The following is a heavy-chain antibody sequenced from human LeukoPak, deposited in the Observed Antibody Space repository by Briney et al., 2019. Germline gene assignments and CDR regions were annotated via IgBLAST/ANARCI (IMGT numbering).Heavy chain of an antibody. J-gene: IGHJ6*02. V-gene: IGHV4-39*07. CDR3: ARDAGHQLSRRNYYAMDV. CDR1: GGSISSSSYY. Sequence: SETLSLTCTVSGGSISSSSYYWGWIRQPPGKGLEWIGSIYYSGSTYYNPSLKSRVTISVDISKNQFSLKVSPVTAADTAVYYCARDAGHQLSRRNYYAMDVWGQGTTVTVSS. D-gene: IGHD2-2*01. CDR2: IYYSGST.